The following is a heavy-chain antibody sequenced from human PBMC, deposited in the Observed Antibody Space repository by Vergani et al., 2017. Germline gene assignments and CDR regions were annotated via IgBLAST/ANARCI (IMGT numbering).Heavy chain of an antibody. D-gene: IGHD3-9*01. Sequence: DVHLAESGGGFFQPGGSLRLPCSASGFYFNSYWKQWVRQVPGKGLLWVSRIKSDGSITDYADSGKGRFTISRDNAQNTLYLQMNSPRVDDTGVYYCARTRCIETCYLSNLLDSWGQGTLVTVAS. CDR2: IKSDGSIT. CDR1: GFYFNSYW. V-gene: IGHV3-74*01. J-gene: IGHJ5*01. CDR3: ARTRCIETCYLSNLLDS.